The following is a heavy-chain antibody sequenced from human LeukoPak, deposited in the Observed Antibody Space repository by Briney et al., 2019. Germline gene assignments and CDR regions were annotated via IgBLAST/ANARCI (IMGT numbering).Heavy chain of an antibody. D-gene: IGHD6-6*01. Sequence: GGSLRLSCAASGYTFSDCYMSWFRQAPGKGLEWLSYIGGSGADTNYADSVKGRFTTSRDNAKSSLYLQMNSLRAEDTAVYYCAKTLVASPGNTGGPWGQGTLVTVSS. CDR2: IGGSGADT. V-gene: IGHV3-11*03. CDR1: GYTFSDCY. J-gene: IGHJ5*02. CDR3: AKTLVASPGNTGGP.